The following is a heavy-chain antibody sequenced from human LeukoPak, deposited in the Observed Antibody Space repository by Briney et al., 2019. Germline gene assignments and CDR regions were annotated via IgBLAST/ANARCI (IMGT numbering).Heavy chain of an antibody. D-gene: IGHD2-2*02. CDR3: ASTYCSSTSCYNYYMDV. CDR1: GYTFTSYG. Sequence: ASVKVSCKASGYTFTSYGISWVRQAPGQGLEWMGWISAYNGNTNYAQKLQGGVTMTTDTSTSTAYMELRSLRSDDTAVYYCASTYCSSTSCYNYYMDVWGKGTTVTVSS. V-gene: IGHV1-18*01. J-gene: IGHJ6*03. CDR2: ISAYNGNT.